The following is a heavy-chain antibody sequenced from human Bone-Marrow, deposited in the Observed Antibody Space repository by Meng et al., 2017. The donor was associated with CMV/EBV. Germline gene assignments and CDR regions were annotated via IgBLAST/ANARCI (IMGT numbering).Heavy chain of an antibody. CDR3: ARVLKGYCSSTSCYTLGY. D-gene: IGHD2-2*02. CDR2: MNPNSGNT. CDR1: GYTFTSYD. Sequence: ASVKVSCKASGYTFTSYDINWVRQATGQGLEWMGWMNPNSGNTGYAQKFQGRVTITRNTSISTAYMELGSLRSEDTAVYYCARVLKGYCSSTSCYTLGYWGQGTRVTVYS. J-gene: IGHJ4*02. V-gene: IGHV1-8*03.